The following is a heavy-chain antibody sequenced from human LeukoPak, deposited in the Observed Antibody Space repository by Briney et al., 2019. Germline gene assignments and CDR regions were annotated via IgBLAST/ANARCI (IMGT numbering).Heavy chain of an antibody. V-gene: IGHV1-2*06. CDR1: GYTFTGYH. CDR3: ARDYCSSTSCLFDY. J-gene: IGHJ4*02. CDR2: INPNSGDT. Sequence: ASVKVSCKASGYTFTGYHMHWVRQAPGQGLEWMGRINPNSGDTNYAQKFQGRLTMTRDTSISTAYVELSRLRSDDAAVYYCARDYCSSTSCLFDYWGQGTLVTVSS. D-gene: IGHD2-2*01.